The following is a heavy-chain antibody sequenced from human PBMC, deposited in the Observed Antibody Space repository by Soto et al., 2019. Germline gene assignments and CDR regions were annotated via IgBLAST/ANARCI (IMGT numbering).Heavy chain of an antibody. V-gene: IGHV4-39*01. J-gene: IGHJ4*02. CDR3: ARHNEGSHYDILTGYYETHTFDY. Sequence: PSETLSLTCTVSGGSISSSSYYWGWIRQPPGKGLEWIGSIYYSGSTYYNPSLKSRVTISVDTSKNQFSLKLSSVTAADTAVYYCARHNEGSHYDILTGYYETHTFDYWGQGTLVT. D-gene: IGHD3-9*01. CDR2: IYYSGST. CDR1: GGSISSSSYY.